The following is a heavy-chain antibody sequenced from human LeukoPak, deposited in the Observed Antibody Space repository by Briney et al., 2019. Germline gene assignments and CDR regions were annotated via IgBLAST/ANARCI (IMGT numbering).Heavy chain of an antibody. V-gene: IGHV3-30*18. Sequence: GGSLRLSCAASGFTFSSYGMHWVRQAPGKGLEWVAVISYDGSNKYYADSVKGRFTISRDNSKNTLYLQMNSLRAEDTAVYYCAKAARAVFDYWGQGTLVTVSS. CDR2: ISYDGSNK. CDR1: GFTFSSYG. CDR3: AKAARAVFDY. J-gene: IGHJ4*02.